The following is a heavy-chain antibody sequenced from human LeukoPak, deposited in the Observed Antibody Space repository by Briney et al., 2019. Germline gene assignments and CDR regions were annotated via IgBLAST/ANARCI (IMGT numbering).Heavy chain of an antibody. V-gene: IGHV5-51*01. D-gene: IGHD1-26*01. CDR1: GYSFTSYW. CDR3: ARHSGATTAFRYYYYYMDV. Sequence: GESLKISCKGSGYSFTSYWIGWVRQMPGKGLEWMGIIYPGDSDTRYIPSFQGQVTISADKSISTAYLQWSSLKASDTAMYYCARHSGATTAFRYYYYYMDVWGQGTLVTVSS. CDR2: IYPGDSDT. J-gene: IGHJ6*03.